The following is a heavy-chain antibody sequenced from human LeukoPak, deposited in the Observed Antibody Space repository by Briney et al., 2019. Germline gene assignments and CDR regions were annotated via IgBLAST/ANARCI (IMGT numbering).Heavy chain of an antibody. CDR3: ARVVVPAAISYYYYYYYMDV. D-gene: IGHD2-2*01. Sequence: ASVKVSCKASNYTFTSYGISWVRQAPGQGLEWMGWISAYNGNTNYAQKLQGRVTMTTDTSTSTAYMELRSLRSDDTAVYYCARVVVPAAISYYYYYYYMDVWGKGTTVTVSS. CDR2: ISAYNGNT. CDR1: NYTFTSYG. J-gene: IGHJ6*03. V-gene: IGHV1-18*01.